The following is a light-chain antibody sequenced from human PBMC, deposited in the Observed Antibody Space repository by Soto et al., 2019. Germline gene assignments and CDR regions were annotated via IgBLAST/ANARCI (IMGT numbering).Light chain of an antibody. CDR3: QSYDSSLSGPTHKV. Sequence: QSVLTQPPSVSGAPGQRVTISCTGSSSNIGAGYDVHWYQPLPGTAPKLLIYGNSNRPSGVPDRLSGSKSGSSASLAITGLQAEDEADYYCQSYDSSLSGPTHKVFGTRTQLTVL. CDR2: GNS. J-gene: IGLJ1*01. V-gene: IGLV1-40*01. CDR1: SSNIGAGYD.